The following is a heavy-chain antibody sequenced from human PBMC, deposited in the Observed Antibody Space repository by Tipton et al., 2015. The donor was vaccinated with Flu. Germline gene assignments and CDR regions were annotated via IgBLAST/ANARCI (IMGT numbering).Heavy chain of an antibody. CDR3: ARSGNYLYFNAMDV. CDR2: MYITGST. V-gene: IGHV4-4*07. D-gene: IGHD1-26*01. CDR1: GGSISNYY. Sequence: LRLSCTVSGGSISNYYWSWIRQPAGKGLEWIGRMYITGSTNYNPSLKSRVAMSLDTSKNQFSLRLSYVTSADTALYYCARSGNYLYFNAMDVWGQGTTVTVS. J-gene: IGHJ6*02.